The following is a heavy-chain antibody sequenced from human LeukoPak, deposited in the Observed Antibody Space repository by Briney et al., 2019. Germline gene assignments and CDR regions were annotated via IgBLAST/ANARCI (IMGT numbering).Heavy chain of an antibody. CDR3: ARGFFVRGNPGSWFDP. Sequence: SQTLSLTCAVSGASITSGDYSWNWMRQPPGKGLDWIVYIYHTGNTYYNPSLKSRVTILVDRSKNQFSLKLSSVTAADTDVYYCARGFFVRGNPGSWFDPWGQGTLVTVSS. J-gene: IGHJ5*02. D-gene: IGHD3-10*02. CDR2: IYHTGNT. CDR1: GASITSGDYS. V-gene: IGHV4-30-2*01.